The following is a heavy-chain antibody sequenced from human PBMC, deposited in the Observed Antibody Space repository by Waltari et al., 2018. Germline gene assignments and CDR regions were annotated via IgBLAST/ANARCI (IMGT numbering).Heavy chain of an antibody. Sequence: QLQLQESGPGLVKPSETLSLTCTVSGGSISSSSYYWGWIRQPPGKGLEWIGSLYYSCSTSCTPSHKSRVTKSVDTSKNQFSLKLSSVTAADTAVYYCARCDTVTGRFNLANVDYWGQGTLVTVSS. CDR1: GGSISSSSYY. J-gene: IGHJ4*02. V-gene: IGHV4-39*07. CDR2: LYYSCST. D-gene: IGHD4-4*01. CDR3: ARCDTVTGRFNLANVDY.